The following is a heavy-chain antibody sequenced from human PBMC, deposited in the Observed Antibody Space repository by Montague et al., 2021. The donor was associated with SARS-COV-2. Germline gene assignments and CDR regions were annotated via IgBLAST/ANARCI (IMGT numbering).Heavy chain of an antibody. CDR2: ISSSSSYI. Sequence: SLRGEGVEERLNFSSYSMNWVRQAPGKGLEWVSSISSSSSYIYYADSVKGRFTISRDNAKNSLYLQMNSLRAEDTAVYYCARDRSSDYYDSSGYFDYWGQGTLVTVSS. J-gene: IGHJ4*02. D-gene: IGHD3-22*01. CDR1: RLNFSSYS. V-gene: IGHV3-21*01. CDR3: ARDRSSDYYDSSGYFDY.